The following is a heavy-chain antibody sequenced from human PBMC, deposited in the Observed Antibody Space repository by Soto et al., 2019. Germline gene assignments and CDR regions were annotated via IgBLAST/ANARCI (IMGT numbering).Heavy chain of an antibody. CDR1: GYTFTIYY. CDR2: INPSGGST. V-gene: IGHV1-46*01. J-gene: IGHJ4*02. CDR3: ARVGSSGYYVDY. D-gene: IGHD3-22*01. Sequence: GASVKFSCKASGYTFTIYYMHWVRQAPGQVLEWMGIINPSGGSTSYAQKFQGRVTMTRDTSTSTVYMELSSLRSEDTAVYYCARVGSSGYYVDYWGQGTLVTVSS.